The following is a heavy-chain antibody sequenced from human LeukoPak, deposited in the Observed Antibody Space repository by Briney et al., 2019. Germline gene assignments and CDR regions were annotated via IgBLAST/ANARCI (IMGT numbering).Heavy chain of an antibody. CDR3: ARVVGLTGYSSSWYSRYYYYMDV. CDR1: GGTFSSYA. Sequence: SVKVSCKASGGTFSSYAISWVRQAPGQGLEWMGGIIPIFGTTNYAQKFQDRVTITADKSTSTAYMELSSLRSEDTAGYYCARVVGLTGYSSSWYSRYYYYMDVLCKGTTVNVSS. CDR2: IIPIFGTT. V-gene: IGHV1-69*06. D-gene: IGHD6-13*01. J-gene: IGHJ6*03.